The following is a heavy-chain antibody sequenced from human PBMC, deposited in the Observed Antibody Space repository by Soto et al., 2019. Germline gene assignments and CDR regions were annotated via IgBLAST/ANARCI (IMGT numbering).Heavy chain of an antibody. CDR2: INHSGST. V-gene: IGHV4-34*01. D-gene: IGHD4-17*01. CDR3: ARGLATVTTSYYYYYYMDV. CDR1: GVSFSGYY. J-gene: IGHJ6*03. Sequence: PSETLSLTCAVYGVSFSGYYWIWIRQPPGKGLEWIGEINHSGSTNYNPSLKSRVTISVDTSKNQFSLKLSSVTAADTAVYYCARGLATVTTSYYYYYYMDVWGKGTTVTVSS.